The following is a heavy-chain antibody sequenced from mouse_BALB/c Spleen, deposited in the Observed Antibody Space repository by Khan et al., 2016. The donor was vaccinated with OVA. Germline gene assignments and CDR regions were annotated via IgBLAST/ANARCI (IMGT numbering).Heavy chain of an antibody. CDR1: GYPFTSYT. D-gene: IGHD2-14*01. CDR2: INPSNDYT. Sequence: QIQLVQSGAELARPGASVKMSCKASGYPFTSYTIHWIKKRPGQGLEWIGYINPSNDYTNYNQKFKDKATLTTDKSSTTAYLRLSSLTSDDSAVYNCVRDGAYHRNDGWFAYWGQGTLVTVSA. CDR3: VRDGAYHRNDGWFAY. V-gene: IGHV1-4*01. J-gene: IGHJ3*01.